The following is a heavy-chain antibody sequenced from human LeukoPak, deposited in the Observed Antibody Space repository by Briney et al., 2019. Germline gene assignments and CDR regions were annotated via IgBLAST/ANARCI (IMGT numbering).Heavy chain of an antibody. CDR2: INHSGST. J-gene: IGHJ4*02. CDR1: GGSFSGYY. D-gene: IGHD2-15*01. CDR3: ARAPGAALD. Sequence: SETLSLACAVYGGSFSGYYWSWISQPPGKGLEWIGEINHSGSTNYNPSLKSRVTVSLDTSKNQFSLKLSSVTAADTAVYYCARAPGAALDWGQGALVTVSS. V-gene: IGHV4-34*01.